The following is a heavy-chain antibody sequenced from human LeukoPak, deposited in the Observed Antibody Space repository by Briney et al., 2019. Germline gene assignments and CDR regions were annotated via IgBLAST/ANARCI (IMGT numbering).Heavy chain of an antibody. D-gene: IGHD5-18*01. CDR2: ISSSSSTI. J-gene: IGHJ4*02. CDR3: ARERDTAMVDYFDY. Sequence: PGGSLRLSCAASGCTFSSYSMNWVRQAPGKGLEWVSYISSSSSTIYYADSVKGRFTISRDNAKNSLYLQMNSLRDEDTAVYYCARERDTAMVDYFDYWGQGTLVTVSS. V-gene: IGHV3-48*02. CDR1: GCTFSSYS.